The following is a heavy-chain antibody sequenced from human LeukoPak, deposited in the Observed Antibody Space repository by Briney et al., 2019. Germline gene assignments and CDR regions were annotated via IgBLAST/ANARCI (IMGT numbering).Heavy chain of an antibody. CDR2: INSDGSST. Sequence: GGSLRLSCVAPGFTFSSYWIHWVRQTPEKGLVWVSRINSDGSSTTYADSVKGRFTVSRDNAKNTLYLQMNSLRAEDTAVYYCARSFGGDGSGTYYIFAFDIWGQGTMVTVSS. J-gene: IGHJ3*02. CDR1: GFTFSSYW. V-gene: IGHV3-74*03. D-gene: IGHD3-10*01. CDR3: ARSFGGDGSGTYYIFAFDI.